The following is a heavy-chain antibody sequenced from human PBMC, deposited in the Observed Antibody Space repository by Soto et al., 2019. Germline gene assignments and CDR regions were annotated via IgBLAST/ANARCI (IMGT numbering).Heavy chain of an antibody. CDR3: ARPYYDILTGYYSYFDY. J-gene: IGHJ4*02. CDR1: GGTFSSYA. CDR2: IIPIFGTA. V-gene: IGHV1-69*06. D-gene: IGHD3-9*01. Sequence: ASVKVSCKASGGTFSSYAISWVRQAPGQGLEWMGGIIPIFGTANYAQKFQGRVTITADKSTSTAYMELSSLRSEDTAVYYCARPYYDILTGYYSYFDYWGQGTLVTVSS.